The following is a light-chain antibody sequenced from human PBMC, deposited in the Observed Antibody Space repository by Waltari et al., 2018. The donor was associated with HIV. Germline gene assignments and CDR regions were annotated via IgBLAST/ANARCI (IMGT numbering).Light chain of an antibody. CDR3: QQSYSTPRT. V-gene: IGKV1-39*01. CDR1: QSISSY. Sequence: DIQMTQSQSSLSASVGDRVTITCRASQSISSYLNWYQQKPGKAPKLLIYAASSLQSGVPSRFSGSGSGTDFTLTISSLQPEDFATYYCQQSYSTPRTFGQGTKVEIK. CDR2: AAS. J-gene: IGKJ1*01.